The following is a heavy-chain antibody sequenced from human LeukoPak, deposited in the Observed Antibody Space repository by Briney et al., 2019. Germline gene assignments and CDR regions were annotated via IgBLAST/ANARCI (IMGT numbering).Heavy chain of an antibody. V-gene: IGHV3-48*02. CDR1: GFTFSSYS. CDR3: ARGPYYSDSSGYLALDY. CDR2: ITASGTAM. D-gene: IGHD3-22*01. Sequence: PGGSLRLSCAASGFTFSSYSMNWVRQAPGKGLEWVSHITASGTAMFYADSVKGRFTISRDNAKNSLYLQMNSLRDEDSAVYYCARGPYYSDSSGYLALDYWGQGTLVTVSS. J-gene: IGHJ4*02.